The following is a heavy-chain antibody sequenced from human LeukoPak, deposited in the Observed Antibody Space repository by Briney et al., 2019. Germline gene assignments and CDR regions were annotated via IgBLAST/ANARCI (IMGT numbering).Heavy chain of an antibody. J-gene: IGHJ4*02. CDR2: INRSGST. D-gene: IGHD3-10*01. CDR1: GGSFSGYY. V-gene: IGHV4-34*01. CDR3: ARHKSGGFGELYMDF. Sequence: SETLSLTCAIYGGSFSGYYWTWIRQPPGKGLEWIGEINRSGSTNYNPSLKSRVTISIDTSKKQFSLKLNSVTAADTAVYFCARHKSGGFGELYMDFWGQGTLVTVSS.